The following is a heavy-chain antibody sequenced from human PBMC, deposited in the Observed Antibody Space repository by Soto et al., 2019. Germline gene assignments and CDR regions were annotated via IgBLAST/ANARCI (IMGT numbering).Heavy chain of an antibody. CDR1: GSTFSDYY. J-gene: IGHJ6*02. D-gene: IGHD2-2*01. CDR2: ISSSGSTI. CDR3: ARDALGYCSSTSCSYYYYYGMDV. V-gene: IGHV3-11*01. Sequence: QVQLVESGGGLVKPGGSLRLSCAASGSTFSDYYMSWIRQAPGKGLEWVSYISSSGSTIYYADSVKGRFTISRDNAKNSLYLQMNSLRAEDTAVYYCARDALGYCSSTSCSYYYYYGMDVWGQGTTVTVSS.